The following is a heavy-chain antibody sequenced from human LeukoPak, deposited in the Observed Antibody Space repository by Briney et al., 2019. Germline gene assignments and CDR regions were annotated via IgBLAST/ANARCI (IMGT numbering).Heavy chain of an antibody. CDR3: AKRDYPSPTDFYPLFDY. D-gene: IGHD3/OR15-3a*01. Sequence: GGSLRLSCVASGFIFANYAMAWVRQAPGKGLEWVSGISGSAERMYYADSVRGRFTISRDNSKNTLFLQLNSLRADDTAVYFCAKRDYPSPTDFYPLFDYWGQGALVTVSS. CDR2: ISGSAERM. J-gene: IGHJ4*02. V-gene: IGHV3-23*01. CDR1: GFIFANYA.